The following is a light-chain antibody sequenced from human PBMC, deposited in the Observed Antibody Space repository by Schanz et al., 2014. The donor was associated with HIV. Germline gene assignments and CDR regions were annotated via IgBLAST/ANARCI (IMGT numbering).Light chain of an antibody. CDR3: SSYTSSRTVI. CDR1: SSDVGSYNL. CDR2: EVS. J-gene: IGLJ2*01. Sequence: QSALTQPASVSGSPGQSITISCTGTSSDVGSYNLVSWYQQHPGKAPKLMIYEVSKRPSGVSNRFSGSKSGNTASLTFSGLQAEDEADYYCSSYTSSRTVIFGGGTKLTVL. V-gene: IGLV2-14*02.